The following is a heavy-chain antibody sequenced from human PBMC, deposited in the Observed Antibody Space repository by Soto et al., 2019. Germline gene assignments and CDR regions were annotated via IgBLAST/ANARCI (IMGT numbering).Heavy chain of an antibody. CDR2: ISWNGGSI. CDR1: GFTFDDYA. J-gene: IGHJ4*02. Sequence: GGSLRLSCAASGFTFDDYAMHWVRQAPGKGLEWVSGISWNGGSIGYADSVKGRFTISRDNDKNSLYLQMNSLRVEDKALYYCSKDIRLLSRSLNSDFDYWGQGTLVTVSS. V-gene: IGHV3-9*01. D-gene: IGHD6-13*01. CDR3: SKDIRLLSRSLNSDFDY.